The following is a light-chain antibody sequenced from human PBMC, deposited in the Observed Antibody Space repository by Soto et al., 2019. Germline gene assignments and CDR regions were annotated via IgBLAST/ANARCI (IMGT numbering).Light chain of an antibody. CDR2: DVS. V-gene: IGLV2-14*01. Sequence: QSALTQPASVSGSPGQSITISCTGTSSDVGGYNYVSWYQQHPGKAPKLMIYDVSNRPSGVSNRFSGSKSGNTASLTISGLQAEDEADYYCSSYTSRSTLVVFGGGTTVTVL. CDR3: SSYTSRSTLVV. CDR1: SSDVGGYNY. J-gene: IGLJ2*01.